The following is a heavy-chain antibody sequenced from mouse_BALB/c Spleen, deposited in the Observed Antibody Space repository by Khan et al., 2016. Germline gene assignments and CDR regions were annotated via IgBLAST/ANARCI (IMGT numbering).Heavy chain of an antibody. CDR1: GYTFTNYG. Sequence: QIQLVQSGPELKKPGETVKISCKASGYTFTNYGMNWVKQAPGKGLKWMGWINTYTGEPTYAADFKGRFAFSLETSASTAYLQINNRKNEDTATYFCASIYDGYYVGLYYAMDYWGQGTSVTVSS. CDR2: INTYTGEP. V-gene: IGHV9-3-1*01. J-gene: IGHJ4*01. D-gene: IGHD2-3*01. CDR3: ASIYDGYYVGLYYAMDY.